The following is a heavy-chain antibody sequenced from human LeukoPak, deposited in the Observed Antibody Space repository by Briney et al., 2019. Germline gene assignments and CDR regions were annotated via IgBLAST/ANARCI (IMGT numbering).Heavy chain of an antibody. V-gene: IGHV3-30-3*01. Sequence: PGGSLRLSCAASGFTFSSYAMHWVRQAPGKGLEWVAVISYDGSNKYYADSVKGRFTISRDNSKNTLYLQMNSLRAEDTAVYYCARDPRGYGYGSPPGYWGQGTLVTVSS. CDR2: ISYDGSNK. J-gene: IGHJ4*02. D-gene: IGHD5-18*01. CDR1: GFTFSSYA. CDR3: ARDPRGYGYGSPPGY.